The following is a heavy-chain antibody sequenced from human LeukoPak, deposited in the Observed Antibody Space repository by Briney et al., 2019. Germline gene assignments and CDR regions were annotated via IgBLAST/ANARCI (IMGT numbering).Heavy chain of an antibody. CDR1: GFTVCSNY. D-gene: IGHD5-18*01. J-gene: IGHJ3*02. V-gene: IGHV3-66*01. CDR3: AREGYSYGYDAFDI. CDR2: IYSGGST. Sequence: GGSLRLSCAASGFTVCSNYMSWVRQAPGKGLEWVSVIYSGGSTYYADSVKGRFTISRDNSKNTLYLQMNSLRAEDTALYYCAREGYSYGYDAFDIWGQGTMVTVSS.